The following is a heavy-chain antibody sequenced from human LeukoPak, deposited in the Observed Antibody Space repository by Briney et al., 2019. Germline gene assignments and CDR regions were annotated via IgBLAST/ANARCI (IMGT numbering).Heavy chain of an antibody. CDR2: INPNSGGT. V-gene: IGHV1-2*02. CDR3: ATNWSEYYYDSSGYIAI. J-gene: IGHJ3*02. D-gene: IGHD3-22*01. CDR1: GYTFTDYY. Sequence: ASVKVSCKASGYTFTDYYMHWVRQAPGQGLEWVGWINPNSGGTNYAQKFQGRVTMTRDTSISTAYMELSSLRSEDTAVYYCATNWSEYYYDSSGYIAIWGQGTMVTASS.